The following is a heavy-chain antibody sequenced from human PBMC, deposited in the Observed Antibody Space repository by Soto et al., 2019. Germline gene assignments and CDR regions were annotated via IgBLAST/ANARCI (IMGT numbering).Heavy chain of an antibody. V-gene: IGHV1-18*01. CDR2: ISTYTGNT. D-gene: IGHD3-16*01. CDR1: GYTFTSYG. J-gene: IGHJ6*02. CDR3: ARRLGSYYYGMDV. Sequence: QVQLVQSGDEVKKPGASVKVSCKASGYTFTSYGISWVRQAPGQGLEWMGWISTYTGNTNYAQKLQGRVTMTTDSSTNTAYIDLRSLTSDDTAVYFCARRLGSYYYGMDVWGQGTTVTVSS.